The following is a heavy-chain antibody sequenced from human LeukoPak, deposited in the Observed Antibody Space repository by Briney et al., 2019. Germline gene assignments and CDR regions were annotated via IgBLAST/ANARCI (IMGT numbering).Heavy chain of an antibody. D-gene: IGHD3-9*01. Sequence: SETLSLTCAVYGGSFSGYYWSWLRQPPGKGLEWIGEINHSGSTNYNPSLKSRVTISVDTSKNQFSLKLSSVTAADTAVYYCARGSVFRSFDWSPRDWFDPWGQGTLVTVSS. CDR3: ARGSVFRSFDWSPRDWFDP. V-gene: IGHV4-34*01. CDR2: INHSGST. J-gene: IGHJ5*02. CDR1: GGSFSGYY.